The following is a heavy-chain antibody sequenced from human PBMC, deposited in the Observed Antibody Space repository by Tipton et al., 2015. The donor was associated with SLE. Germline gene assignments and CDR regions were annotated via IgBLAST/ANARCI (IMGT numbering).Heavy chain of an antibody. CDR2: IYYSGTT. CDR1: GVSIRGQY. J-gene: IGHJ4*02. CDR3: VGWGSSGYYYGFDY. D-gene: IGHD3-22*01. V-gene: IGHV4-59*11. Sequence: TLSLTCTVSGVSIRGQYWSWIRQPPGKGLEGIGYIYYSGTTHYNPSLKRRVTISVDTSKNQFSLKLTSVTAADTAVYYCVGWGSSGYYYGFDYWGQGTLVTVSS.